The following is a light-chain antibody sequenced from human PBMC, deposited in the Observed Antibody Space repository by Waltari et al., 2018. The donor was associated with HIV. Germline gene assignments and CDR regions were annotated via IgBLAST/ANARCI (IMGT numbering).Light chain of an antibody. CDR2: GNT. CDR3: QSYDSSLSGLL. Sequence: QSVLTQPPSVSGAPGQRVTISCTGSSSNIGAGFDVHWYQQLPGTAPKLLLYGNTNRPSGVPDRFSGSKSGTSASLAITGLQADDEADYYCQSYDSSLSGLLFGGGTKLTVL. CDR1: SSNIGAGFD. V-gene: IGLV1-40*01. J-gene: IGLJ2*01.